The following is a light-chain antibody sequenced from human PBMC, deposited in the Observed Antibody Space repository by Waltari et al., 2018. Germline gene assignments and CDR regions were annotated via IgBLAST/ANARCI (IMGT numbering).Light chain of an antibody. Sequence: IQLTQSPSSLSASVGDTVTITCRASQDISSYLAWYQQKPEKAPKILISAAFTLQSGVPPRFSGSGSGADFTLTISSLQPEDFETYYCQQFKTYHLTFGQGTRLEIK. CDR1: QDISSY. V-gene: IGKV1-9*01. J-gene: IGKJ5*01. CDR2: AAF. CDR3: QQFKTYHLT.